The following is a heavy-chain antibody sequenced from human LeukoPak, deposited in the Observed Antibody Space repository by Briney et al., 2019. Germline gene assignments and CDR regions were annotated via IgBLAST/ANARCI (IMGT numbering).Heavy chain of an antibody. V-gene: IGHV3-74*01. Sequence: GGSLRLSCAASEFTFSNYWMNWVRQAPGKGLVWVSLINGDGSYTNYADSVKGRFTISRDGAKNTLYLQMNSLRAEDTAVYYCVRRVNSGTYYYFDYWGQGTLVTVSS. CDR1: EFTFSNYW. CDR2: INGDGSYT. CDR3: VRRVNSGTYYYFDY. D-gene: IGHD1-26*01. J-gene: IGHJ4*02.